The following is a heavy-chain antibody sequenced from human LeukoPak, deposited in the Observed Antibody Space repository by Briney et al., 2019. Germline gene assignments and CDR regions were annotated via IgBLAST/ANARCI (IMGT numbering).Heavy chain of an antibody. CDR3: ASTEGSRGYFDWPLFDY. V-gene: IGHV1-18*04. CDR2: ISAYNGNT. Sequence: GASVKVSCKASGYTFTSYGISWVRQAPGQGLEWMGWISAYNGNTNYAQKLQGRATMTTDTSTSTAYMELRSLRSDDTAVYYCASTEGSRGYFDWPLFDYWGQGTLVTVSS. CDR1: GYTFTSYG. J-gene: IGHJ4*02. D-gene: IGHD3-9*01.